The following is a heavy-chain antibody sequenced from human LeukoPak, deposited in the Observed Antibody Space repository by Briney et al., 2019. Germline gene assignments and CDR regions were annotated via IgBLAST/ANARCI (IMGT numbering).Heavy chain of an antibody. J-gene: IGHJ5*02. V-gene: IGHV4-39*07. D-gene: IGHD6-19*01. Sequence: SETLSLTCTVSGGSISSSSYYWGWIRQPPGKGLEWIGSIYYSGSTYHNPSLKSRVTISVDTSKNQFSLKLSSVTAADTAVYYCARDHSPGIAVAGDWFDPWGQGTLVTVSS. CDR3: ARDHSPGIAVAGDWFDP. CDR2: IYYSGST. CDR1: GGSISSSSYY.